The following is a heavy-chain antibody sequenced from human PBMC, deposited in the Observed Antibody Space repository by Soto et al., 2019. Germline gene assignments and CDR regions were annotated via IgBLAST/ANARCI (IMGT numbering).Heavy chain of an antibody. CDR2: IDVGSGNT. D-gene: IGHD2-2*03. CDR1: GYTFTSYY. CDR3: AAGLDRLHDAFDI. V-gene: IGHV1-58*02. J-gene: IGHJ3*02. Sequence: SVKVSCKASGYTFTSYYMHWVRQAPGQGLEWIGMIDVGSGNTNYAQKFQERVTITRDMSTSTAYMELSSLRSEDTAVYYCAAGLDRLHDAFDIWGQGTMVTVSS.